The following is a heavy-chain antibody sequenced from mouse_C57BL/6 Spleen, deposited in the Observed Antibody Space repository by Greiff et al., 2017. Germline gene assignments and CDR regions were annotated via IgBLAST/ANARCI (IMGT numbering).Heavy chain of an antibody. CDR3: ARGKAYYSIDC. V-gene: IGHV1-69*01. CDR2: IDPSDSYT. Sequence: VQLQQPGAELVMPGASVKLSCKASGYTFTSYWMHWVKQRPGQGLEWIGEIDPSDSYTNYNQKFKGKSTLTVDKSSSTAYMQLSSLTSEDSAVYYCARGKAYYSIDCWGQGTSVTVAS. J-gene: IGHJ4*01. CDR1: GYTFTSYW.